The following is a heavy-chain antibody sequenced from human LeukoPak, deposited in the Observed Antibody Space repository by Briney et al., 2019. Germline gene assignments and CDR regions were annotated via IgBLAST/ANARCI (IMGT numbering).Heavy chain of an antibody. CDR3: ARGLDIAIVVDN. V-gene: IGHV3-73*01. D-gene: IGHD5-18*01. J-gene: IGHJ4*02. CDR2: IRSKADNYAT. CDR1: GFTFSDSG. Sequence: GGSLRLSCAASGFTFSDSGIHWVRQASGKGLEWVGHIRSKADNYATVYAASVKGRFTITRDDSENTAYLQMNSLKTEDTAVYYCARGLDIAIVVDNWGQGALVTVSS.